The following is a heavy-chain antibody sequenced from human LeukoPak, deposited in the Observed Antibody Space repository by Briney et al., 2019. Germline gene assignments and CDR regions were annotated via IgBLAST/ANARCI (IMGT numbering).Heavy chain of an antibody. D-gene: IGHD5-24*01. Sequence: PSETLSLTCTVSGGSISSYYWSWIRQPPGKGLEWIGYIYYSGSTNYNPSLKSRVTISVDTSKNQFSLKLSSVTAADTAVHYCARWLQLRPDAFDIWGQGTMVTVSS. CDR2: IYYSGST. CDR1: GGSISSYY. V-gene: IGHV4-59*01. J-gene: IGHJ3*02. CDR3: ARWLQLRPDAFDI.